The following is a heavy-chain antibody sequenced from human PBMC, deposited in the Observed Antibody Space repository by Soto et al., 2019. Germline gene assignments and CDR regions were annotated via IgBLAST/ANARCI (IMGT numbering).Heavy chain of an antibody. D-gene: IGHD6-13*01. CDR3: AKRDEYSSSWYGDYYYGMDV. CDR1: GFTFSSYA. CDR2: ISGSGGST. Sequence: GGSLRLSCAASGFTFSSYAMSWVRQAPGKGLEWVSAISGSGGSTYYADSVKGRFTISRDNSKNTLYLQMNSLRAEDTAVYYCAKRDEYSSSWYGDYYYGMDVWGQGTTVTVSS. V-gene: IGHV3-23*01. J-gene: IGHJ6*02.